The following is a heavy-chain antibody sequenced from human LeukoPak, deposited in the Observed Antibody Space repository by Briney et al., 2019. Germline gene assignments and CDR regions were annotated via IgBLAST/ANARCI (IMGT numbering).Heavy chain of an antibody. CDR1: GFTFSSYA. V-gene: IGHV3-30*18. J-gene: IGHJ4*02. D-gene: IGHD3-16*01. CDR3: AKRGGMYPAYYFDY. CDR2: ISYDGSNK. Sequence: PGGSLRLSCAASGFTFSSYAMHWVRQAPGKGLEWVALISYDGSNKYYVDSVKGRFTISRDNSKNTLYLQMNSLRADDTAVYYCAKRGGMYPAYYFDYWGQGTLVTVSS.